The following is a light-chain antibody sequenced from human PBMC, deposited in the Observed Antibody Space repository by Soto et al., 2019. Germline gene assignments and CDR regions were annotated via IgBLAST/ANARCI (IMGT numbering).Light chain of an antibody. CDR3: QQYGSSPGT. V-gene: IGKV3-20*01. Sequence: EIVMTQSQATMSVSPVERATLYCSPSQSVSSSYLAWYQQKPGQAPRLLIYNAFNRATGIPDRFSGSGSGTDFTLTISRLEPEDFAVYYCQQYGSSPGTFGGGTKVDI. CDR2: NAF. CDR1: QSVSSSY. J-gene: IGKJ4*01.